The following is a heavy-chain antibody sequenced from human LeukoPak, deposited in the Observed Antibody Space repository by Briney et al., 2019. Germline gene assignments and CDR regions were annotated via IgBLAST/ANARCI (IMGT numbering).Heavy chain of an antibody. Sequence: SETLSLTCTVSGGSISSYYWSWIRQPPGKGLEWIWYIYYSGSTNYNPSLKSRVTISVDTSKNQFSLKLSSVTAADTAVYYCARDSPYYYDTLFDPWGQGTLVTVSS. J-gene: IGHJ5*02. CDR3: ARDSPYYYDTLFDP. V-gene: IGHV4-59*01. CDR1: GGSISSYY. CDR2: IYYSGST. D-gene: IGHD3-22*01.